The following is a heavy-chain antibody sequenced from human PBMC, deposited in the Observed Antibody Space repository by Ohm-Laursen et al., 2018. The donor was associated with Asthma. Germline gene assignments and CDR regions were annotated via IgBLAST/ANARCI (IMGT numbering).Heavy chain of an antibody. D-gene: IGHD3-22*01. CDR1: GFTFSSYG. V-gene: IGHV3-30*03. Sequence: SLRLSCSAPGFTFSSYGMHWVRQAPGKGLEWVAVISYDGSNKYYADSVKGRFTISRDNSKNTLYLQMNSLRAEDTAVYYCARALWYYDSSGPFDYWGQGTLVTVSS. CDR3: ARALWYYDSSGPFDY. J-gene: IGHJ4*02. CDR2: ISYDGSNK.